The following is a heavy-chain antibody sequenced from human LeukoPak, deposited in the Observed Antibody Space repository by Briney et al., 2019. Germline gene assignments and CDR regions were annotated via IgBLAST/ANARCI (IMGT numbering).Heavy chain of an antibody. CDR1: GGSISSHY. Sequence: SETLSLTCSVSGGSISSHYWSWIRQPPGKGLEWVGYVYYSGSPNYNPSLKSRVTISVDKSKNQFSLNLRSVTAADTAVYLCARGGGYSFGHYYFDYWGQGTLVTVSA. V-gene: IGHV4-59*11. CDR2: VYYSGSP. D-gene: IGHD5-18*01. J-gene: IGHJ4*02. CDR3: ARGGGYSFGHYYFDY.